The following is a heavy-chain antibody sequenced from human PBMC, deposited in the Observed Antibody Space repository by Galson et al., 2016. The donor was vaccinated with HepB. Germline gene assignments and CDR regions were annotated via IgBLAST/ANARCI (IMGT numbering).Heavy chain of an antibody. V-gene: IGHV1-3*01. D-gene: IGHD1-7*01. CDR3: AREGNYCTLDY. CDR2: IIPGNGDT. J-gene: IGHJ4*02. CDR1: AYTFTNYA. Sequence: VKVSCKASAYTFTNYAIHWVRQAPGQGLEWMGWIIPGNGDTKYSQTFQGRVTIARDTSANTAYMELSSPRSEDTAVYYCAREGNYCTLDYWGQGTLVTVSS.